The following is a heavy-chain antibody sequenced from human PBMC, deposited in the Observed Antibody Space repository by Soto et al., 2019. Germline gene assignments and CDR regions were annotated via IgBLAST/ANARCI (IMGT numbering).Heavy chain of an antibody. CDR2: TYYRSKWYN. CDR3: ARDHYGGKFRTLGI. V-gene: IGHV6-1*01. J-gene: IGHJ3*02. Sequence: RPTPSRGLEWLGRTYYRSKWYNDYAVSVKSRITINPDTSKNQFSLQLNSVTPEDTAVYFCARDHYGGKFRTLGIWGKGTMVTV. D-gene: IGHD4-17*01.